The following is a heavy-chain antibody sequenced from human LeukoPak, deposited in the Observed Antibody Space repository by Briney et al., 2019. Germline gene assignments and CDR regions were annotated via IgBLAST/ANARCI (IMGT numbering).Heavy chain of an antibody. CDR1: GFTFSSYA. CDR3: ARDSVEMATIGTLWFDP. V-gene: IGHV3-30-3*01. Sequence: PGGSLRLSCAASGFTFSSYAMHWVRQAPGKGLEWVAVISYDGSNKYYADSVKGRFTISRDNSKNTLYLQMNSLRAEDTAVYYCARDSVEMATIGTLWFDPWGQGTLVTVSS. CDR2: ISYDGSNK. J-gene: IGHJ5*02. D-gene: IGHD5-24*01.